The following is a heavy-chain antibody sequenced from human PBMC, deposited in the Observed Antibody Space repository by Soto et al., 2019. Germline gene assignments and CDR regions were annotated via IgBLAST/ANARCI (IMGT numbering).Heavy chain of an antibody. CDR3: ARPGYSNYGPGVDV. J-gene: IGHJ6*02. CDR1: GFTFSVYW. D-gene: IGHD4-4*01. CDR2: IDSDGSTT. Sequence: EVQLVESGGGLVQPGGSLRLSCAASGFTFSVYWMHWVRQAPGKGLVWVSRIDSDGSTTSYADSVKGRFTISRDNAKSTLYLQMNRLRAEDTAVDYCARPGYSNYGPGVDVWGQGTTVTVSS. V-gene: IGHV3-74*01.